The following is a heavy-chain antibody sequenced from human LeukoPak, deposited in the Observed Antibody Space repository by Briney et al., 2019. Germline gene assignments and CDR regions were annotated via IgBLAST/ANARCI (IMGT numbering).Heavy chain of an antibody. CDR3: ARDYYGSGSYL. Sequence: PGGSLRLSCAASGFTFSSYWMFWVRQAPGKGLVWVSRVNSDGTDIHYEDSVKGRFTVSRDNAKNTLYLQMNSLRAEDTAVYYCARDYYGSGSYLWGQGTLVTVSS. J-gene: IGHJ4*02. V-gene: IGHV3-74*01. CDR2: VNSDGTDI. D-gene: IGHD3-10*01. CDR1: GFTFSSYW.